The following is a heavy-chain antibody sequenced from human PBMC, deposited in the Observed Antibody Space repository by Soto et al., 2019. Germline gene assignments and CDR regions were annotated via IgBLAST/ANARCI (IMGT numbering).Heavy chain of an antibody. CDR2: IKSKSAGGTT. D-gene: IGHD3-22*01. Sequence: EVQLVESGGGLVKPGGSVRLSCAASGFTFSNAWMSWVRQAPGKGLELVGRIKSKSAGGTTEYDAPAKDSFTISRDDSKNTLYLQMNSLKIEDTAVYYCARGHRSSGKIFDSWGQGTLVTVSS. CDR3: ARGHRSSGKIFDS. V-gene: IGHV3-15*01. J-gene: IGHJ4*02. CDR1: GFTFSNAW.